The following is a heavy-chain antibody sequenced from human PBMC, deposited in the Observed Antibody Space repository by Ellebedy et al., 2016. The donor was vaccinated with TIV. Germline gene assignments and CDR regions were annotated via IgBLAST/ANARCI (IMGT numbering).Heavy chain of an antibody. D-gene: IGHD6-13*01. V-gene: IGHV4-59*13. CDR2: IYYSGST. CDR1: GGSISSYY. J-gene: IGHJ6*03. CDR3: ARGPAAGSYYYYYYMDV. Sequence: SETLSLTXTVSGGSISSYYWSWIRQPPGKGLEWIGYIYYSGSTNYNPSLKSRVTISVDTSKNQFSLKLSSVTAADTAVYYCARGPAAGSYYYYYYMDVWGKGTTVTVSS.